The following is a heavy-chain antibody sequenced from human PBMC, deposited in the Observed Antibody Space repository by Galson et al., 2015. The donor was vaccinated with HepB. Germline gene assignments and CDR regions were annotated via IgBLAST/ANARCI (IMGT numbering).Heavy chain of an antibody. Sequence: SLRLSCAASGFTFISYAMSWVRQAPGKGLEWVSSISGRDDTTYYGDSVKGRFTISRDNSKNTLYLQMNSLRAEDTAVYYCAKDQDIVVVPATRGAFDIWGQGTMVTVSS. J-gene: IGHJ3*02. D-gene: IGHD2-2*01. CDR3: AKDQDIVVVPATRGAFDI. V-gene: IGHV3-23*01. CDR1: GFTFISYA. CDR2: ISGRDDTT.